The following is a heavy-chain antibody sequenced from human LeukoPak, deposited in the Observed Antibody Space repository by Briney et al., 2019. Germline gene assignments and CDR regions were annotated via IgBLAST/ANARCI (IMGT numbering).Heavy chain of an antibody. CDR1: GGSISSSSYY. V-gene: IGHV4-39*01. CDR3: ARLLYDILTGYYFDY. D-gene: IGHD3-9*01. J-gene: IGHJ4*02. Sequence: SETLSLTCTVSGGSISSSSYYWGWIRQPPGKGLEWIVSIYYSGSTYYNPSLKSRVTISVDTSKNQFSLKLSSVTAADTAVYYCARLLYDILTGYYFDYWGQGTLVTVSS. CDR2: IYYSGST.